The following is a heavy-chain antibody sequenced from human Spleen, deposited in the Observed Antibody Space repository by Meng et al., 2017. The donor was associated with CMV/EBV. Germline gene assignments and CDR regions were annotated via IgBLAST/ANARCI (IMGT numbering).Heavy chain of an antibody. D-gene: IGHD2-2*01. J-gene: IGHJ2*01. V-gene: IGHV3-15*01. CDR1: W. CDR3: TTDCRIRYCISTSRLPNWYFDL. Sequence: WMSWVRQAPGKGLEWVCRIKSKTDGGTTDYAAPVKGRFTISRDDSKNTLYLQMNSLKTEDTAVYYCTTDCRIRYCISTSRLPNWYFDLWGRGTLVTVSS. CDR2: IKSKTDGGTT.